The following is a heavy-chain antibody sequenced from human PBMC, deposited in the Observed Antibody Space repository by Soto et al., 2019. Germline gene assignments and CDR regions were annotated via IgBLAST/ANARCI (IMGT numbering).Heavy chain of an antibody. J-gene: IGHJ6*02. CDR2: IDPSDSYT. CDR3: ARRGYSVQYGMDV. Sequence: ESLKISCKGSGYSFTSYWLSWVRQIPGKGLEWMGRIDPSDSYTNYSPSFQGHVTISADKSISTAYLQWSSLKASDTAMYYCARRGYSVQYGMDVWGQGTTVTVS. D-gene: IGHD5-12*01. CDR1: GYSFTSYW. V-gene: IGHV5-10-1*01.